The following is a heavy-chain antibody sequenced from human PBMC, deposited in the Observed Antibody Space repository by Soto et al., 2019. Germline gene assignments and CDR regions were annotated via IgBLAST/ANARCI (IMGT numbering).Heavy chain of an antibody. Sequence: GGSLRLSCSASGFTFSSYAMHWVRQAPGKGLEYVSAISSNGGSIYYADSVKGRFTISRDNSKNTLYLQMSSLRAEDTAVYYCVKGTTYDILTGVWFDPWGQGTLVTVSS. CDR3: VKGTTYDILTGVWFDP. CDR1: GFTFSSYA. D-gene: IGHD3-9*01. V-gene: IGHV3-64D*06. CDR2: ISSNGGSI. J-gene: IGHJ5*02.